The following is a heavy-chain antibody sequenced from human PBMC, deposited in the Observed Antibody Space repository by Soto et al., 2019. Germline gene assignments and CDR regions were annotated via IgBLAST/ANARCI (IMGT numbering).Heavy chain of an antibody. CDR3: VKGFCSSLRCYTHSYMDV. D-gene: IGHD2-2*02. J-gene: IGHJ6*03. CDR2: ISWNSGTI. Sequence: EVQLVESGGDLVQPGRSLRLSCAASGFSFEEYAMHWVRQVPGKGLEWVSGISWNSGTIGYVDSVKGRFTMSRDNAKNSLYQEMNSLSGEDTALYYCVKGFCSSLRCYTHSYMDVWGKGTTVTVSS. V-gene: IGHV3-9*01. CDR1: GFSFEEYA.